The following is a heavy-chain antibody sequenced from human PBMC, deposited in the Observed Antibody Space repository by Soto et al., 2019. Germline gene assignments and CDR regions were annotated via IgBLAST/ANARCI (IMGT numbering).Heavy chain of an antibody. V-gene: IGHV3-23*01. Sequence: GGSLRLSCAASGFTFSSYGMSGVRQAPGKGLEWVSAISHSGGNTYYADSVKGRFAISRDNSKNTLYLQMNSLRAEDTAVYYCATFIFCSSTSCYGREGGYWGQGTLVTVSS. CDR3: ATFIFCSSTSCYGREGGY. CDR2: ISHSGGNT. CDR1: GFTFSSYG. J-gene: IGHJ4*02. D-gene: IGHD2-2*01.